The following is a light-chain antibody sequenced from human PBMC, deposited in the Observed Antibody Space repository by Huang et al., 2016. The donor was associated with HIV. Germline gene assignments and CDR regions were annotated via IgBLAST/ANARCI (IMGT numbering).Light chain of an antibody. Sequence: EIVLTQSPATLSSSPGERATLSCRASQSVSSYLAWYQQKPGQAPRLLIYDASDRATGIPARFSGSGSGTDFTLTISSLEPEDFAVYYCQQRSHWWTFGQGTKVEIK. CDR3: QQRSHWWT. V-gene: IGKV3-11*01. CDR1: QSVSSY. CDR2: DAS. J-gene: IGKJ1*01.